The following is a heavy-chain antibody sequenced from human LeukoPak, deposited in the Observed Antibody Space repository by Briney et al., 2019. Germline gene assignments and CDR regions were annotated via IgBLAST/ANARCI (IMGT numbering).Heavy chain of an antibody. CDR2: INHSGST. CDR1: GGSFSGHY. D-gene: IGHD3-16*01. Sequence: SETLSLTCAVYGGSFSGHYWTWIRQPPGKGLEWIGEINHSGSTNYNPSLKSRVTTSVDTSKNQFSLKVSSVTAADTAVFYCARVKDPGGYYYYYYMDIWGKGNTVTVSS. V-gene: IGHV4-34*01. CDR3: ARVKDPGGYYYYYYMDI. J-gene: IGHJ6*03.